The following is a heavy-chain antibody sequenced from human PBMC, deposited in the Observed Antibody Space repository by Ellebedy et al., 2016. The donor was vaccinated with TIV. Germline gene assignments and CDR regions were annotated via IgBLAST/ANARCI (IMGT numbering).Heavy chain of an antibody. V-gene: IGHV3-23*01. CDR2: VSGSGIST. Sequence: GGSLRLSCAASGFTFSSYVMSWVRQPPGKGLEWVSVVSGSGISTYYADSVKGRFTVSRDNSKNTLYLQMNSLRAEDTAVYYCARFYASYGMDVWGQGTTVTVSS. J-gene: IGHJ6*02. CDR3: ARFYASYGMDV. D-gene: IGHD2/OR15-2a*01. CDR1: GFTFSSYV.